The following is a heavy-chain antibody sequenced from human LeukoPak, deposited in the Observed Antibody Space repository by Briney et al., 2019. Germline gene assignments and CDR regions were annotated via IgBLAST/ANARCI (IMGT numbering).Heavy chain of an antibody. CDR3: ARRGYCSGGSCYFDAFDI. V-gene: IGHV5-51*01. J-gene: IGHJ3*02. D-gene: IGHD2-15*01. CDR2: IYPGDSDT. CDR1: GYRFTSYW. Sequence: GESLKISCKGSGYRFTSYWIGWVRQMPGKGLEWMGIIYPGDSDTRYSPSFQGQVTISADKSISTAYLQWSSLKASDTAMYYCARRGYCSGGSCYFDAFDIWGQGTMVTVSS.